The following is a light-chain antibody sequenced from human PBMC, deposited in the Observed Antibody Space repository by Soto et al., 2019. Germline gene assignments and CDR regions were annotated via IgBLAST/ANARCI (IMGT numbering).Light chain of an antibody. J-gene: IGKJ4*01. CDR2: AAT. Sequence: DIQMTQSPSSLSASVGDRVTITCRASHPININLVWFQQKPGKAPKYLIYAATNLQSGVPSRFSGSGSGTDFSPTISSLQPEDVATYYCQHYQRYPPSFGGGTKLEIK. CDR3: QHYQRYPPS. V-gene: IGKV1-16*01. CDR1: HPININ.